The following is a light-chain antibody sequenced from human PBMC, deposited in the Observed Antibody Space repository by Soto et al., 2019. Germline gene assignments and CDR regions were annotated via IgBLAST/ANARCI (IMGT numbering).Light chain of an antibody. CDR3: QKYNSAPRTWT. V-gene: IGKV1-27*01. J-gene: IGKJ1*01. Sequence: DLQMTQSPSSLSASVGDRVTITCRASQGISNYLAWYQQKPGKVPKLLIYAASTLQSGVPSRFSGSGSGTDFTLTISSLQPEDVATYYCQKYNSAPRTWTFGQGTKVEIK. CDR1: QGISNY. CDR2: AAS.